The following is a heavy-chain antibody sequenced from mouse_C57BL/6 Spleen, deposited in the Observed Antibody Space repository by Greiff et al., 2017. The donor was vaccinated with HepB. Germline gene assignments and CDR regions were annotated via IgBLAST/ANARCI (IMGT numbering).Heavy chain of an antibody. Sequence: QVQLQQPGAELVMPGASVKLSCKASGYTFTSYWMHWVKQRPGQGLEWIGEIDPSDSYTNYNQKFKGKSTLTVDKSSSTAYMQRSSLTSEDSAVYYCARSGLRGYFDVWGTGTTLTVSS. J-gene: IGHJ1*03. CDR3: ARSGLRGYFDV. V-gene: IGHV1-69*01. D-gene: IGHD3-1*01. CDR2: IDPSDSYT. CDR1: GYTFTSYW.